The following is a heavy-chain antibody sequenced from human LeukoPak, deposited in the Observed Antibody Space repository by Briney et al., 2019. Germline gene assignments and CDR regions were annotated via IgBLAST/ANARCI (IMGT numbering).Heavy chain of an antibody. D-gene: IGHD6-19*01. CDR2: VHYSGSA. J-gene: IGHJ6*02. V-gene: IGHV4-61*01. CDR1: GVSVRSDISH. Sequence: PSDTLSLTCSVSGVSVRSDISHWSWIRQPPGKGLEWIGYVHYSGSANYNPSLESRVTMSLDRSKNQFSLELTSVTAADTAVYYCARNRGWHATDVWGQGAAVTVSS. CDR3: ARNRGWHATDV.